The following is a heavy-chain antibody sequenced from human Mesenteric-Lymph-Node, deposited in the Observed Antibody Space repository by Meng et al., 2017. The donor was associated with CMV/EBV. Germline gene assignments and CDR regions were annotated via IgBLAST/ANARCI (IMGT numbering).Heavy chain of an antibody. CDR3: ARGSDIPVNNY. V-gene: IGHV4-34*01. D-gene: IGHD2-15*01. Sequence: QVQLQQWGAGLLKPSETLSLTCAVYGGSFSGYYWSWIRQSPGKGLEWIGEINHSGVPNYNPSLKSRVTISLDRSKNQFSLKLSSVTAEDTAVYYCARGSDIPVNNYWGQGTLVTVSS. J-gene: IGHJ4*02. CDR2: INHSGVP. CDR1: GGSFSGYY.